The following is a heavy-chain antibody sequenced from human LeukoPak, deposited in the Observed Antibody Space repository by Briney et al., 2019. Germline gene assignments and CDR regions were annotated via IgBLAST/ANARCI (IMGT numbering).Heavy chain of an antibody. CDR2: ISGSGGFT. J-gene: IGHJ4*02. V-gene: IGHV3-23*01. CDR3: AKEERLRFGAMYLDY. CDR1: GFTFSNYE. D-gene: IGHD3-10*01. Sequence: PGGSLRLSCAASGFTFSNYEMNWVRQAPGKGLEWVSGISGSGGFTYADSVKGRFTISRDNSNNTLSLQMNSLRAEDTAIYYCAKEERLRFGAMYLDYWGQGTLVTVSS.